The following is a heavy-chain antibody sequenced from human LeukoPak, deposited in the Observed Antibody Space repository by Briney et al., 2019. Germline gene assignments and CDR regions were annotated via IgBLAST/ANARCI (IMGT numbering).Heavy chain of an antibody. CDR1: GDSISSTYY. D-gene: IGHD1-14*01. CDR2: IYHDGST. J-gene: IGHJ3*01. V-gene: IGHV4-38-2*02. Sequence: PSETLSLTCTVSGDSISSTYYWGWIRQPPGGGLEWIGNIYHDGSTDYKSSLKSRVTISRNTSKKQSSLTLTSLTATDMAVYFCATSVGSLLQPEEAFDLWGQGTMITVSS. CDR3: ATSVGSLLQPEEAFDL.